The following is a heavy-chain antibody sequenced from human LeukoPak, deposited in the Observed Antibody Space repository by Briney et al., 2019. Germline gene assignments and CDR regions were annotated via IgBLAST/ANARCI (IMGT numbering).Heavy chain of an antibody. CDR3: ARGQGYTVFDY. J-gene: IGHJ4*02. CDR2: INHSGST. CDR1: GGSFSGYY. V-gene: IGHV4-34*01. Sequence: SETLSLTCAVYGGSFSGYYWSWIRQPPGKGLEWIGEINHSGSTNYNPSLKSRVTISVDTSKNQFSLKLSSVTAADTAVYYCARGQGYTVFDYWGQGTPVTVSS. D-gene: IGHD5-24*01.